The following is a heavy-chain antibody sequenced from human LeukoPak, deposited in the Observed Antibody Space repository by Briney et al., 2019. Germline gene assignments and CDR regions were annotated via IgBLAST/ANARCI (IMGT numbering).Heavy chain of an antibody. D-gene: IGHD6-19*01. Sequence: PGGSLRLSCAASGFTFSSYEMNWVRQAPGKGLKGVSYISSSGSTIYYADSVKGRFTISRDNAKNSLSLQMNSLRAEDTAVYYCARVCSSGRLLWGQGTMVTVSS. CDR1: GFTFSSYE. CDR3: ARVCSSGRLL. J-gene: IGHJ3*01. V-gene: IGHV3-48*03. CDR2: ISSSGSTI.